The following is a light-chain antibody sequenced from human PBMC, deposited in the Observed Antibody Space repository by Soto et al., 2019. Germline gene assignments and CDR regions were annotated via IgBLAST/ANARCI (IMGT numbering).Light chain of an antibody. V-gene: IGKV3-20*01. CDR2: GAS. CDR3: QQYGSSPPLT. CDR1: QSVSSSY. J-gene: IGKJ4*01. Sequence: EIVWTHSPGTLSLSPGERATLSCRASQSVSSSYLAWYQQKPGQAPRLLIYGASSRATGIPDRFSGSGSGTDFTLTISRLEPEDFAVYYCQQYGSSPPLTFGGGTKVEIK.